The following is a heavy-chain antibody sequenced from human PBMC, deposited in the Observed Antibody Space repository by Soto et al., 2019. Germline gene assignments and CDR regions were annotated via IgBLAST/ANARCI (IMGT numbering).Heavy chain of an antibody. V-gene: IGHV1-24*01. J-gene: IGHJ6*03. D-gene: IGHD4-17*01. CDR2: FDPEDGET. CDR3: ARVYTVTTTGSSYYYMDV. Sequence: ASVKVSCKVSGYTLTELSMHWVRQAPGKGLEWMGGFDPEDGETIYAQKFQGRVAMTEDTSTDTAYMELSSLRSEDTAVYYCARVYTVTTTGSSYYYMDVWGKGTTVTV. CDR1: GYTLTELS.